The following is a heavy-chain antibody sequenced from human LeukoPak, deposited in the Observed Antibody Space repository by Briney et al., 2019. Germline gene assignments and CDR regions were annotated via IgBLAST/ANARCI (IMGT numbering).Heavy chain of an antibody. CDR3: ATSRRGSYYFDY. CDR1: GFSFSNYG. CDR2: IKQDGSEK. V-gene: IGHV3-7*01. Sequence: PGGSLRLSCVVSGFSFSNYGVHWVRQAPGKGLEWVANIKQDGSEKYYVDSVKGRFTISRDNAKNSLYLQMNSLRAEDTAVYYCATSRRGSYYFDYWGQGTLVTVSS. J-gene: IGHJ4*02. D-gene: IGHD1-26*01.